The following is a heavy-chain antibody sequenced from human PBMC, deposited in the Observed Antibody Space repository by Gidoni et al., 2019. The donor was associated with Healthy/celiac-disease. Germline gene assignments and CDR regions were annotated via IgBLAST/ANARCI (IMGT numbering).Heavy chain of an antibody. CDR1: GFHFSRYA. V-gene: IGHV3-23*01. Sequence: EVQLLESGGGMGQPGGSMILSCAASGFHFSRYAMSWVSQDPGKGLEWLSASRGSGGRTYYADSVKGRFPISRDNSKNTLYLQMNSLRAEDTAVYYCATDRSQVVTTNYWGQGPLVTVSS. J-gene: IGHJ4*02. CDR2: SRGSGGRT. CDR3: ATDRSQVVTTNY. D-gene: IGHD2-21*02.